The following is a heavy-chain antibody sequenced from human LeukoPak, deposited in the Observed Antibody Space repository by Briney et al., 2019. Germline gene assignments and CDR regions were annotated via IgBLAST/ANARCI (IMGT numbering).Heavy chain of an antibody. Sequence: GGSLRLSCAASGFTFSSYAMHWVRQAPGKGLEYVSAISSNGGSTYYANSVKGRFTISRDNSKNTLYLQMGSLRAEDTAVYYCVKITSVTGGDCWGQGTRLTVSS. CDR3: VKITSVTGGDC. CDR1: GFTFSSYA. CDR2: ISSNGGST. D-gene: IGHD1-14*01. J-gene: IGHJ4*02. V-gene: IGHV3-64*01.